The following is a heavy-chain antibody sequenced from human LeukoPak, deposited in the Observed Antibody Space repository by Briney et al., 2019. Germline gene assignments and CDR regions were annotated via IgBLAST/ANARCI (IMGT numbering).Heavy chain of an antibody. CDR3: TRDLFGGYSYGFDY. D-gene: IGHD5-18*01. Sequence: PGRSLRLSXTASGFTFGDYAMSWFRQAPGKGQEWVGFIRSKAYGGTTEYAASVKGRFTISRDDSKSIAYLQMNSLKTEDTAVYYCTRDLFGGYSYGFDYWGQGTLVTVSS. J-gene: IGHJ4*02. CDR2: IRSKAYGGTT. V-gene: IGHV3-49*03. CDR1: GFTFGDYA.